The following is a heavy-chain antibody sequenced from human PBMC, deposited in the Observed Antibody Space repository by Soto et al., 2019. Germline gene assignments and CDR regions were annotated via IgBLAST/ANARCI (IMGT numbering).Heavy chain of an antibody. J-gene: IGHJ4*02. CDR1: GGSSSTYY. CDR3: ARDQGGPFDY. CDR2: IYYSGSS. V-gene: IGHV4-59*01. D-gene: IGHD2-15*01. Sequence: SETLSLTCTVSGGSSSTYYWSWIRQAPGKGLEWIGYIYYSGSSNYNPSLKSRVTMSVDTSKNQLSLKLSSVTAADTAVYYCARDQGGPFDYWGQGTLVTVSS.